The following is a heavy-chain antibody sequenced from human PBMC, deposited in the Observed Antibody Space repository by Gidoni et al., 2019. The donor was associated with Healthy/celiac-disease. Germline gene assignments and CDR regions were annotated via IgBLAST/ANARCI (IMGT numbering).Heavy chain of an antibody. D-gene: IGHD3-22*01. Sequence: QVQLPESGPGLVKPSETLSLTCTVSGGSISSYSWSWIRQPAGKGLEWIGRIYTSGSTNYNPSLKSRVTMSVDTSKNQFSLKLSSVTAADTAVYYCARGGRRNYYDSSGALDYWGQGTLVTVSS. V-gene: IGHV4-4*07. J-gene: IGHJ4*02. CDR2: IYTSGST. CDR3: ARGGRRNYYDSSGALDY. CDR1: GGSISSYS.